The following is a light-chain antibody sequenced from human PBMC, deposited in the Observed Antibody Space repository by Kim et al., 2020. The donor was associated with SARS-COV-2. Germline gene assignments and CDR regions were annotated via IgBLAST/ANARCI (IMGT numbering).Light chain of an antibody. CDR3: PAWESTLV. CDR2: QNS. CDR1: KLRNKY. V-gene: IGLV3-1*01. Sequence: VSVSPGERPNITCCGDKLRNKYACWYQQRPGRSLVLGFKQNSKGPQGIPNRFSGSNPGNTATLTISGTRAMNGATNYVPAWESTLVFGGGTQLTVL. J-gene: IGLJ2*01.